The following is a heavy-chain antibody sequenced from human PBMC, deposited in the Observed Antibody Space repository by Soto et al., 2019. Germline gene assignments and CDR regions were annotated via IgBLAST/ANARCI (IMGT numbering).Heavy chain of an antibody. V-gene: IGHV1-18*01. CDR2: ISAYNGNT. D-gene: IGHD3-10*01. Sequence: QVPLVQSGAEVKKPGASVKVSCKASDYTFITYGISWVRQAPGQGLEWMGWISAYNGNTNYAQKLQGRVTMTTDTSTNTAYMELRSLRSDDTAVYYCASPSVYSYGSADAFDIWGQGTMVTVSS. CDR3: ASPSVYSYGSADAFDI. J-gene: IGHJ3*02. CDR1: DYTFITYG.